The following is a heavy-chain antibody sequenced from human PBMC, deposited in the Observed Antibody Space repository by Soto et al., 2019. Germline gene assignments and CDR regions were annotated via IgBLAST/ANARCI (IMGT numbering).Heavy chain of an antibody. CDR1: GGTFSSYT. V-gene: IGHV1-69*02. Sequence: QVQLVQSGAEVKKPGSSVKVSCKASGGTFSSYTISWVRQAPGQGLEWMGRIIPILGIANYAQKFQGRVTITADKSTSTAYMELSSLRSEDTAVYYCARVTSGGGATDWFDPWGQGTLVTVSS. CDR3: ARVTSGGGATDWFDP. CDR2: IIPILGIA. J-gene: IGHJ5*02. D-gene: IGHD2-21*02.